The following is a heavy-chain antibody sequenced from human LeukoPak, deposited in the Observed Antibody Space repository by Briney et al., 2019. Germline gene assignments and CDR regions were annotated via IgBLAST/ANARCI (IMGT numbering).Heavy chain of an antibody. CDR1: GGTFSSYA. Sequence: SVKVSCKASGGTFSSYAISWVRQAPGQGLEWMGGIIPIFGTANYAQKFQGRVTITADESTSTAYMELSSLRSEDTAVYYCASTHDYGDYYFDYWGQGTLVTVSS. CDR2: IIPIFGTA. CDR3: ASTHDYGDYYFDY. D-gene: IGHD4-17*01. J-gene: IGHJ4*02. V-gene: IGHV1-69*13.